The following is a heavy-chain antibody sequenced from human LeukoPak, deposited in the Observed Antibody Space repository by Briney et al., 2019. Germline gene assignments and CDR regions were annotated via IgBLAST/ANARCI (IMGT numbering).Heavy chain of an antibody. CDR1: GFTFSNYA. Sequence: GGSLRLSCAASGFTFSNYAMNWVRQAPGKGLEWVSTISAGANSAYYTDSVKGRFTISRDNSKNSLYLQINSLRAEDTAMYYCAKETYCSSPTCPRACGQGTLVTVSS. D-gene: IGHD2-2*01. CDR3: AKETYCSSPTCPRA. CDR2: ISAGANSA. J-gene: IGHJ5*01. V-gene: IGHV3-23*01.